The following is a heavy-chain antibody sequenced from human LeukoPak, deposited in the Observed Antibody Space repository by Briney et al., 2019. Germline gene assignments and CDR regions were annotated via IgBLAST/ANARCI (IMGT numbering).Heavy chain of an antibody. Sequence: PSETLSLTCTVSGGSISSSSYYWGWIRQPPGKGLEWIGSIYYSGSTYYNPSLKSRVTISVDTSKNQFSLKLSSVTAADTAVYYCARTGGYSYGYPTNWYFDLWGRGTLVTVSS. V-gene: IGHV4-39*07. CDR3: ARTGGYSYGYPTNWYFDL. CDR2: IYYSGST. CDR1: GGSISSSSYY. J-gene: IGHJ2*01. D-gene: IGHD5-18*01.